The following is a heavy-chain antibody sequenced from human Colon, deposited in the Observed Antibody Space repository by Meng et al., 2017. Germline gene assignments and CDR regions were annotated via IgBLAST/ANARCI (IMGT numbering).Heavy chain of an antibody. Sequence: GESLKISCAASGFTFTSYDMHWVRQAPGQGLEWVAYISKTGETIYYADSVKGQFTISRDNAKTSLFLQMHSLRAKDTAVYYCATNGFDYYSFKYWGQGALVTVSS. J-gene: IGHJ4*02. CDR1: GFTFTSYD. CDR3: ATNGFDYYSFKY. D-gene: IGHD5-12*01. V-gene: IGHV3-48*03. CDR2: ISKTGETI.